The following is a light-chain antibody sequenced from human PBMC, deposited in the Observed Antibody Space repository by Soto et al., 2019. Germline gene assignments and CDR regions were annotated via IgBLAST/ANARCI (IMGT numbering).Light chain of an antibody. CDR3: GTWDSSLSGNWV. Sequence: QSVLTQPPSVSAAPGQKVTISCSGSSSNIGNNYVSWYQQLPGTAPKLLIYDNNKRPSGIPDRFSGSKSGTSATLGITGLQNGDEADYYCGTWDSSLSGNWVFCGGTKLTVL. V-gene: IGLV1-51*01. CDR2: DNN. J-gene: IGLJ3*02. CDR1: SSNIGNNY.